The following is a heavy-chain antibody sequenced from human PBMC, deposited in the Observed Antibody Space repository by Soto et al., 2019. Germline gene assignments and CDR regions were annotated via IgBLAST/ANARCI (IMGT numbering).Heavy chain of an antibody. V-gene: IGHV1-18*01. J-gene: IGHJ4*02. Sequence: QVQLVQSGAEVKKPGASVKVSCKASGYTFTSYGISWVRQAPGQGLEWMGWISAYNGNTNYAQKLQGRVTMTTDTSTSRAYMELRSLRSDDTAVYSCARAVVYYYDSSGYPYYFDYWGQGTLVTVSS. CDR2: ISAYNGNT. D-gene: IGHD3-22*01. CDR3: ARAVVYYYDSSGYPYYFDY. CDR1: GYTFTSYG.